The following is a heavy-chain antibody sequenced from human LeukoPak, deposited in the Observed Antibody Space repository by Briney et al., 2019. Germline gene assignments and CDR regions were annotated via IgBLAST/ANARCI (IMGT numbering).Heavy chain of an antibody. CDR2: IKPDGSEK. V-gene: IGHV3-7*01. CDR1: GFTFSNSW. CDR3: AAANYFDY. J-gene: IGHJ4*02. Sequence: PGGSLRLSCAASGFTFSNSWMSWVRQAPGKGLEWVATIKPDGSEKYYVDSVKGRFTISRDNAKNSLYLQMSSLRAEDTAVYYCAAANYFDYWAREPWSPSPQ.